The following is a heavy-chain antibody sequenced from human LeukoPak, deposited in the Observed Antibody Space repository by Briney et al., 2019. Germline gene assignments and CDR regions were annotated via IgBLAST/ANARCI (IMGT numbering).Heavy chain of an antibody. CDR2: INHSGST. CDR1: GGSFSGYY. Sequence: SETLSLTCAVYGGSFSGYYWSWLRQPPGKGLEWIGEINHSGSTNYNPSLKSRVTISVDTSKNQFSLKLSSVTAADTAVYYCARGHLQFCSSTSCYGNNWFDPWGQGTLVTVSS. V-gene: IGHV4-34*01. D-gene: IGHD2-2*01. J-gene: IGHJ5*02. CDR3: ARGHLQFCSSTSCYGNNWFDP.